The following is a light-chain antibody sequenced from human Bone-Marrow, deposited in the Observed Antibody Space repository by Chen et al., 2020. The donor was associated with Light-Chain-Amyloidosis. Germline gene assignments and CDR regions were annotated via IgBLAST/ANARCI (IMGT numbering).Light chain of an antibody. J-gene: IGLJ3*02. CDR2: DDS. V-gene: IGLV3-21*02. CDR3: QVWDRSSDRPV. CDR1: KIGSTS. Sequence: SYMLTQPSSVSVAAGQTATIACGGNKIGSTSVHWYQQTPGQAPLLVVYDDSHRPSGIPERLSGSNSGNTATLTISRVEAGDEADYYCQVWDRSSDRPVFGGGTKLTVL.